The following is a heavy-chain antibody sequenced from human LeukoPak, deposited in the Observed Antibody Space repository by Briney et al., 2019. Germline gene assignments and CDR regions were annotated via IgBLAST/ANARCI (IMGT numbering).Heavy chain of an antibody. CDR3: ARQAYSSNLGWFDP. J-gene: IGHJ5*02. CDR1: GGSISSGDYY. D-gene: IGHD6-13*01. Sequence: SQTLSLTCTVSGGSISSGDYYWGWIRQPPGKGLEWIGNIYNSGSTYCNPSLKSRVTISVDTSKNQFSLKLSSVTAADTAVYYCARQAYSSNLGWFDPWGQGTLVTVSS. V-gene: IGHV4-39*01. CDR2: IYNSGST.